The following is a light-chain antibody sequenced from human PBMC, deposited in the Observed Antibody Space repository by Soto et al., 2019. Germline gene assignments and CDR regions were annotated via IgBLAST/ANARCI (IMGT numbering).Light chain of an antibody. Sequence: EIVLTQSPGTLSLSPGERDTLSCRASQSVGRNYLAWYQQKAGQAPRLLIHGASSRSTGIPDTFSCSVSGTAFTLSISRLEPEDFAVYYCQQYASSPLTFGGGNKVEIK. V-gene: IGKV3-20*01. CDR3: QQYASSPLT. CDR2: GAS. CDR1: QSVGRNY. J-gene: IGKJ4*01.